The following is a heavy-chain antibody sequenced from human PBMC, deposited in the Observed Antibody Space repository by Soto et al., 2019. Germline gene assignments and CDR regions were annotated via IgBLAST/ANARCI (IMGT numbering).Heavy chain of an antibody. CDR3: ARVKGGTWWFDP. D-gene: IGHD3-16*01. V-gene: IGHV1-46*01. Sequence: ASVKVSCKASGYRFVDYYIHWVRQAPGQGLEWMGILNPKGGESKYAQKFQGRVTMTMDTSTSTVYMDLRSLTSEDTAVYYCARVKGGTWWFDPWGQGTLVTVSS. CDR2: LNPKGGES. CDR1: GYRFVDYY. J-gene: IGHJ5*02.